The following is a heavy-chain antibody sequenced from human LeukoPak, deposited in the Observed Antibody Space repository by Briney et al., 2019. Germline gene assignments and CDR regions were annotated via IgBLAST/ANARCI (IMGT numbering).Heavy chain of an antibody. CDR3: ATKNPGDN. CDR2: ISSDSHDT. Sequence: GGSLRLSCAVSGLTLSSYNMNWVRQAPGRGLEWVSFISSDSHDTHYAGSVKGRFTVSRDNAKNSLYPQMNSLRVEDTGIYYCATKNPGDNWGHGTLVTVSA. J-gene: IGHJ4*01. V-gene: IGHV3-48*01. CDR1: GLTLSSYN. D-gene: IGHD2/OR15-2a*01.